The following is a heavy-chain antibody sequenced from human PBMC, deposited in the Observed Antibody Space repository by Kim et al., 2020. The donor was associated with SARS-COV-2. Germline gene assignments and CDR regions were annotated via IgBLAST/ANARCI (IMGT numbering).Heavy chain of an antibody. J-gene: IGHJ1*01. CDR2: IYYSGST. CDR1: GGSISSYY. D-gene: IGHD3-9*01. Sequence: SETLSLTCTVSGGSISSYYWSWIRQPPGKGLEWIGYIYYSGSTNYNPSLKSRVTISVDTSKNQFSLKLSSVTAADTAVYYCARVDHYDILTGFQHWGQGTLVTVSS. V-gene: IGHV4-59*01. CDR3: ARVDHYDILTGFQH.